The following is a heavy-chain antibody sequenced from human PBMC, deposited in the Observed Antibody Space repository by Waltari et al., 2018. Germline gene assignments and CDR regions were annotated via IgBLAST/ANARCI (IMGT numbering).Heavy chain of an antibody. CDR3: ATDSSGYSYYFDY. J-gene: IGHJ4*02. V-gene: IGHV3-7*01. CDR1: GFTFSSYW. Sequence: EVQLVESGGGLVQPGGSLRLSCAASGFTFSSYWMSWVRTAPGKGLEWVANIKQDGSEKYYVDSVKGRFTISRDNAKNSLYLQMNSLRAEDTAVYYCATDSSGYSYYFDYWGQGTLVTVSS. D-gene: IGHD3-22*01. CDR2: IKQDGSEK.